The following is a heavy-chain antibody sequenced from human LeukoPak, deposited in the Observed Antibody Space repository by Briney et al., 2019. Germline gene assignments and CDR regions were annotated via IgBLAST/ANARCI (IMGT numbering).Heavy chain of an antibody. V-gene: IGHV1-2*02. CDR1: GDTFTGYY. D-gene: IGHD2-2*01. J-gene: IGHJ3*02. Sequence: ASVKVSCKASGDTFTGYYMRWVRQAPGQGLEWMGWINPNSGGTNYAQKLQGRVTMTRDTSISTAYMELSRLRSADTAVYYCARFLGYCRSTSCYQDAFDIWGQGTMVTVSS. CDR3: ARFLGYCRSTSCYQDAFDI. CDR2: INPNSGGT.